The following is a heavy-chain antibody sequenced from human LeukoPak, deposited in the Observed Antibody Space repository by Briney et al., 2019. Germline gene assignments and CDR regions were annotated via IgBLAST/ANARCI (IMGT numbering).Heavy chain of an antibody. CDR3: ARVYYYDSSGYYYFDY. J-gene: IGHJ4*02. CDR1: DYSISSGYC. D-gene: IGHD3-22*01. V-gene: IGHV4-38-2*02. CDR2: IYRSGAT. Sequence: PSETLSLTCSVSDYSISSGYCWGWIRQPPGKGLEWIGSIYRSGATYYNPSLKSRVTISLDTSRNQFSLKLSSVTAADTAVYYCARVYYYDSSGYYYFDYWGQGTLVTVSS.